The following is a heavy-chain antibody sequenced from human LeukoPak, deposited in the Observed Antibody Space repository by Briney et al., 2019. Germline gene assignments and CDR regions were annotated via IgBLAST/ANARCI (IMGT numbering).Heavy chain of an antibody. J-gene: IGHJ4*02. V-gene: IGHV3-21*01. D-gene: IGHD6-13*01. CDR1: GFTFSSYW. CDR2: ISSSSSYI. CDR3: ARISYIAAAGTEDY. Sequence: GGSLRLSCAASGFTFSSYWMSWVRQAPGKGLEWVSSISSSSSYIYYADSVKGRFTISRDNAKNSLYLQMNSLRAEDTAVYYCARISYIAAAGTEDYWGQGTLVTVSS.